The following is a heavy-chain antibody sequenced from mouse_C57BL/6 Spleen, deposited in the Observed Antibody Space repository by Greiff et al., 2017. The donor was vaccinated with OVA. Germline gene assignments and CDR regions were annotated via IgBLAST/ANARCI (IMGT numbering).Heavy chain of an antibody. CDR2: INYDGSST. CDR1: GFTFSDYY. V-gene: IGHV5-16*01. J-gene: IGHJ2*01. D-gene: IGHD1-1*01. Sequence: EVKLVESEGGLVQPGSSMKLSCTASGFTFSDYYMAWVRQVPEKGLEWVANINYDGSSTYYLDSLKSRFIISRDNAKNILYLQMSSLKSEDTATYYCARELRSLDYWGQGTTLTVSS. CDR3: ARELRSLDY.